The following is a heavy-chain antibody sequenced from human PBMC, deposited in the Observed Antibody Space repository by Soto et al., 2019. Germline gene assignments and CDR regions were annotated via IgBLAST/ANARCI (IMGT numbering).Heavy chain of an antibody. J-gene: IGHJ4*02. CDR1: GFTFSNYW. CDR3: ARGVGRAVAY. V-gene: IGHV3-7*01. CDR2: INQDGSQK. D-gene: IGHD2-15*01. Sequence: GGSLRLSCAASGFTFSNYWMSWVRQAPGKGLEWVANINQDGSQKYFVDSVRGRFTMSKDNAKNSLYLQMNSLRADDTAVYYCARGVGRAVAYWGQGTLVTVSS.